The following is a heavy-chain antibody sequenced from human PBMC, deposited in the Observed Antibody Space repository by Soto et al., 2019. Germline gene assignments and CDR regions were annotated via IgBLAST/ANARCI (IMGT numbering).Heavy chain of an antibody. J-gene: IGHJ5*02. CDR3: ARAGAAAGTSVGSWCDP. CDR2: IYHSGST. CDR1: GGSISSSNW. Sequence: QVQLQESGPGLVKPSGTLSLTCAVSGGSISSSNWWSWVRQPPGKGLGWIGEIYHSGSTNYNPSLKRRVTISVDKSKNQFSLKLSSVTAADTAVYYCARAGAAAGTSVGSWCDPWGQGTLVTVSS. V-gene: IGHV4-4*02. D-gene: IGHD6-13*01.